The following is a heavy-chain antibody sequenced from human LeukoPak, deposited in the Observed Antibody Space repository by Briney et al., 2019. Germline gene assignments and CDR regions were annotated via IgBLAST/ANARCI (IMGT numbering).Heavy chain of an antibody. CDR1: GASISSYY. CDR3: ARGIWSGYHWGEMGLRFDP. V-gene: IGHV4-59*01. Sequence: PSETLSLICTVSGASISSYYWSWIRQPPGKGLEWIGDIYYSGSTNYNPSLKSRVTISVDTSKNQFSLKLSSVTAADTAVYYCARGIWSGYHWGEMGLRFDPWGQGTLVTVSS. D-gene: IGHD3-3*01. J-gene: IGHJ5*02. CDR2: IYYSGST.